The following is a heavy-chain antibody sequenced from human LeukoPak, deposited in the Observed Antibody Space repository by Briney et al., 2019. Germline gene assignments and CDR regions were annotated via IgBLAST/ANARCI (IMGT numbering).Heavy chain of an antibody. CDR3: ARLAIVVSYYVDY. Sequence: PGGSLRLSCAASGFTFSSYSMNWVRQAPGKGLEWVSSISSSSRYIYYADSVKGRFTISRDDAKNSLYLQMNSLRAEDTAVYYCARLAIVVSYYVDYWGQGTLVTVSS. J-gene: IGHJ4*02. CDR1: GFTFSSYS. V-gene: IGHV3-21*01. CDR2: ISSSSRYI. D-gene: IGHD3-22*01.